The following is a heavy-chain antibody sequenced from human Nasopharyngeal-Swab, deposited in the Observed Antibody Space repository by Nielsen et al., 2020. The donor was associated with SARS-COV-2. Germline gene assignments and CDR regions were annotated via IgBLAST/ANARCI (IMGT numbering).Heavy chain of an antibody. Sequence: ASVKASCKASGYTFTGYYMHWVRQAPGQGLEWMGWINPNSGGTNYAQKFQGRVTMTRDTSISTAYMELSRLRSDDTAVYYCARVGESSGWDFDYWGQGTLVTAPQ. CDR3: ARVGESSGWDFDY. CDR1: GYTFTGYY. D-gene: IGHD6-19*01. V-gene: IGHV1-2*02. CDR2: INPNSGGT. J-gene: IGHJ4*02.